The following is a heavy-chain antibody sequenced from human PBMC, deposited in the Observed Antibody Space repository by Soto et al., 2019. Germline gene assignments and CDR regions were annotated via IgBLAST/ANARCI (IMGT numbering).Heavy chain of an antibody. CDR2: MYSDGTT. CDR3: ARASSRWGSEAAY. Sequence: EVQLVESGGGLIQPGGSLRLSCAASGLTVSVNDMGWVRQAPGKGLEWVSGMYSDGTTNYADSVKGRFTIFRDNSKNTLFLQMNSLRVEDTAVYHCARASSRWGSEAAYWGQGTLVTVST. D-gene: IGHD7-27*01. V-gene: IGHV3-53*01. CDR1: GLTVSVND. J-gene: IGHJ4*02.